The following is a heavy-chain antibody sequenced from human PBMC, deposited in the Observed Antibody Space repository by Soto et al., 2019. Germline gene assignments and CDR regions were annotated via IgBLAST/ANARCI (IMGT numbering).Heavy chain of an antibody. CDR3: ARVTSWQLPFDF. CDR1: SDSISSYY. J-gene: IGHJ4*02. V-gene: IGHV4-59*01. CDR2: ISYSGST. D-gene: IGHD6-13*01. Sequence: SETLSLTCTVSSDSISSYYWSWIRQPPGKRLEWIGYISYSGSTDYNPSLKSRVTISGDTSKNQFSLKVSSVTAADTAVYYCARVTSWQLPFDFWCQGTLVTVS.